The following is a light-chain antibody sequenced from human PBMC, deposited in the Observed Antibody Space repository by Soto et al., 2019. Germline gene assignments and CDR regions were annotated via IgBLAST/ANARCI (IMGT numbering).Light chain of an antibody. CDR2: GAS. CDR1: QSVNNN. CDR3: QQYSNWPYT. J-gene: IGKJ2*01. V-gene: IGKV3-15*01. Sequence: EIVMTQSPATLSVSPGERATLSCRASQSVNNNLVWYQQKPGQAPSLLIYGASTRATGIPARFSGSGSGTEFTLTISSLQSEDFAVYYCQQYSNWPYTFGQGTKLEIK.